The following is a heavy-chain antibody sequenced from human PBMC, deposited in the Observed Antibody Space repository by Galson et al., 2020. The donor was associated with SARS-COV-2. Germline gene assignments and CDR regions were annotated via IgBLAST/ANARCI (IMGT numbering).Heavy chain of an antibody. Sequence: GESLKISCAASGFTFSSYDMHWVRQATGKGLEWVSAIGTAGDTYYPGSVKGRFTISRENAKNSLYLQMNSLRAGDTAVYYCARGEFYGDYVGAFDIWGQGTMVTVSS. D-gene: IGHD4-17*01. CDR2: IGTAGDT. J-gene: IGHJ3*02. CDR3: ARGEFYGDYVGAFDI. CDR1: GFTFSSYD. V-gene: IGHV3-13*01.